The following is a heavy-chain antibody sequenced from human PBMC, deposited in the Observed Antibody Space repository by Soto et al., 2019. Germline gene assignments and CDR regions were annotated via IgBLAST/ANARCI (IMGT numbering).Heavy chain of an antibody. CDR1: GGSFSGYY. CDR2: INHSGST. D-gene: IGHD2-8*01. Sequence: SKTLSLTCAVYGGSFSGYYWSWIGQPPGKGLEWIGEINHSGSTNYNPSLKSRVTISVDTSKNQFSLKLSSVTAADTAVYYCASLPCTNGVCYYYYGMDVWGQGTTVTVS. CDR3: ASLPCTNGVCYYYYGMDV. J-gene: IGHJ6*02. V-gene: IGHV4-34*01.